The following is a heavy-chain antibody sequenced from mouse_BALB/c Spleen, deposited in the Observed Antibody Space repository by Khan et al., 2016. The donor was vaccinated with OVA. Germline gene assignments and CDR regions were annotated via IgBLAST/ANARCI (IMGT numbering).Heavy chain of an antibody. CDR1: GYRFTDYT. J-gene: IGHJ3*01. CDR2: ISTYYGDA. V-gene: IGHV1S137*01. CDR3: ARGGGGDRFAY. Sequence: QVQLKQSGAELVRPGVSVKISCKGSGYRFTDYTMHWVKQSHAKSLEWIGVISTYYGDASYNQKFKGKATMTVDKSSSTAYMELARLTSEDSAIDYCARGGGGDRFAYWGQGTLVTVSA.